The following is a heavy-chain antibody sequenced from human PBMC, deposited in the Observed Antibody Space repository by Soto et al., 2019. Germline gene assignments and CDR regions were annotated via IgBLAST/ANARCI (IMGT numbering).Heavy chain of an antibody. Sequence: QVQLQQWGAGLLKPSETLSLTCAVYGGSFSGYYWSWIRQPPGKGLEWIGEINHSGSTNYNLSLKSRVTISVDTSKNQFSLKLSSVTAADTAVYYCARSPGQAWYFDLWGRGTLVTVSS. CDR3: ARSPGQAWYFDL. J-gene: IGHJ2*01. V-gene: IGHV4-34*01. CDR1: GGSFSGYY. CDR2: INHSGST.